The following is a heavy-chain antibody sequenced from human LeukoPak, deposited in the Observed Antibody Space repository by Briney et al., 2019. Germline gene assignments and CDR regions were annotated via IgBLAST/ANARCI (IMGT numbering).Heavy chain of an antibody. V-gene: IGHV4-59*01. Sequence: PSETLSLTCTVSGGSISSYYWSWIRQPPGKGLEWIGNIYDRGSTKYNPSLKSRVTISVDTSKNQFSLRLSSVTAADTAVYYCARGRTFDNWGPGTLVTVSS. CDR1: GGSISSYY. J-gene: IGHJ4*02. CDR2: IYDRGST. CDR3: ARGRTFDN.